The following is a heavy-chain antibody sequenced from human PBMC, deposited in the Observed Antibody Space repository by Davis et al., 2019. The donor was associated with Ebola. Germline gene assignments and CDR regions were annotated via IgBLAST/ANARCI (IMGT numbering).Heavy chain of an antibody. Sequence: PSETLSLTCSVASDSFSHYHWSWIRQPPGKGLEWIGYMYYSGITKYNPSLKSRVTISLDTSRNQFSLNLTSVTAADTAVYYCARARYERYQMIHFYYFDSWGQGTLVTVSS. V-gene: IGHV4-59*01. CDR2: MYYSGIT. CDR1: SDSFSHYH. CDR3: ARARYERYQMIHFYYFDS. D-gene: IGHD2-2*01. J-gene: IGHJ4*02.